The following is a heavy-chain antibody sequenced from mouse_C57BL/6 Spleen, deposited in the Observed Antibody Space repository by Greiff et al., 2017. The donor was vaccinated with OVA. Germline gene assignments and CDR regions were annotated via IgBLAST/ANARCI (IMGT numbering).Heavy chain of an antibody. CDR2: IDPSDSET. D-gene: IGHD1-1*01. CDR3: AREGDYYYGSSAWFAY. CDR1: GYTFTSYW. V-gene: IGHV1-52*01. J-gene: IGHJ3*01. Sequence: QVQLQQPGAELVRPGSSVKLSCKASGYTFTSYWMHWVKQRPIQGLEWIGNIDPSDSETHYNQKFKDKATLTVDKSSSTAYMQLSSLTSEDSAVYYCAREGDYYYGSSAWFAYWGQGTLVTVSA.